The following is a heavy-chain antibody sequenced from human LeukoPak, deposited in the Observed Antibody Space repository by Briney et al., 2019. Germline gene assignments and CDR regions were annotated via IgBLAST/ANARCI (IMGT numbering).Heavy chain of an antibody. CDR2: ISYDGSNK. J-gene: IGHJ6*03. CDR1: GFTFSGYA. Sequence: GGSLRLSCAASGFTFSGYAMHWVRQAPGKGLEWVAVISYDGSNKYYADSVKGRFTISRDNSKNTLYLQMNSLRAEDTAVYYCARDLLSDYDFWSGYYPAYYMDVWGKGTTVTVSS. D-gene: IGHD3-3*01. V-gene: IGHV3-30*01. CDR3: ARDLLSDYDFWSGYYPAYYMDV.